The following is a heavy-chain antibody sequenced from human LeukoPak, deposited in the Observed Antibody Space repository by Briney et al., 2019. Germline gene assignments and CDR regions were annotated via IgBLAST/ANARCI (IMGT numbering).Heavy chain of an antibody. J-gene: IGHJ4*02. V-gene: IGHV4-59*01. Sequence: SETLSLTCTVSGGSISSYYWSWIRQPPGKGLEWIGYIYYTGSTNYNPSLKSRVTISVDTSKNQFSLKLSSVTAADTAVYYCARDGYSYGYDYWGQGTLVTVSS. D-gene: IGHD5-18*01. CDR1: GGSISSYY. CDR2: IYYTGST. CDR3: ARDGYSYGYDY.